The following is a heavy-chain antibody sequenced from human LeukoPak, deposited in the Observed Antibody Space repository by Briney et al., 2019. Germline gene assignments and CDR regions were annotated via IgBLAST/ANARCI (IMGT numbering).Heavy chain of an antibody. CDR1: GYTFTGYY. J-gene: IGHJ4*02. CDR2: INTNSVGT. D-gene: IGHD3-10*01. V-gene: IGHV1-2*02. CDR3: ARGSYIPPYYFDY. Sequence: ASVKVSRKASGYTFTGYYMHWVRQAPGQGLEWMGWINTNSVGTNYAQKFQGRVTMTRDTSISTAYMELSRLRSDDTAVYYCARGSYIPPYYFDYWGQGTLVTVSS.